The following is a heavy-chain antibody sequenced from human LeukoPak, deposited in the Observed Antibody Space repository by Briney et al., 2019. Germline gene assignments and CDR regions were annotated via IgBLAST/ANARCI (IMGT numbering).Heavy chain of an antibody. Sequence: PGGALRLSCAASGFTFSTHWMIWLRQAPGEGLEWVANIKQEGSEKYYVDSVKGRFIISRDNAKNSLYLQMNSLRAEDTAVYYCANALGAHYFDSWGQGTLVTVSS. CDR2: IKQEGSEK. D-gene: IGHD1-26*01. CDR1: GFTFSTHW. CDR3: ANALGAHYFDS. J-gene: IGHJ4*02. V-gene: IGHV3-7*05.